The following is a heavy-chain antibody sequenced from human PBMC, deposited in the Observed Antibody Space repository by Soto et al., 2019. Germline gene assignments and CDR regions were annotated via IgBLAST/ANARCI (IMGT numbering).Heavy chain of an antibody. Sequence: ASVKVSCKASGYTFTGYYMHWVRQAPGQGLEWMGWINPNSGGTNYAQKFQGRVTMTRDTSISTAYMEMSSLRSEDTAVYYCGTGSSWTKVESWGQGTLVTVSS. D-gene: IGHD6-13*01. CDR1: GYTFTGYY. CDR3: GTGSSWTKVES. V-gene: IGHV1-2*02. CDR2: INPNSGGT. J-gene: IGHJ4*02.